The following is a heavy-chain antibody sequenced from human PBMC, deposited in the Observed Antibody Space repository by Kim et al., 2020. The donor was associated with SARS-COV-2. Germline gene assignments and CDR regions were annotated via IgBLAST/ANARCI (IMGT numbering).Heavy chain of an antibody. CDR3: ARDGISSTRPRDYYMDV. J-gene: IGHJ6*03. CDR2: ISAYNGNT. D-gene: IGHD2-2*01. V-gene: IGHV1-18*01. Sequence: ASVKVSCKASGYTFTSYGISWVRQAPGQGLEWMGWISAYNGNTNYAQKLQGRVTMTTDTSTSTAYMELRSLRSDDTAVYYCARDGISSTRPRDYYMDVWGKGTTVTVSS. CDR1: GYTFTSYG.